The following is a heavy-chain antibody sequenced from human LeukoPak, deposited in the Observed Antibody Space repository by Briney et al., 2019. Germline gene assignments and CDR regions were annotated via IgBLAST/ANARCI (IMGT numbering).Heavy chain of an antibody. CDR3: ANEKNYDSSGKMYY. D-gene: IGHD3-22*01. V-gene: IGHV3-23*01. J-gene: IGHJ4*02. CDR2: ISGSGGST. Sequence: GGSLRLSCAASGFTFSSYALSWVPQAPGKGLEWVSAISGSGGSTYYADSVKGRFTISRDNSKNTLYLQMNSLIAEVTAVYYCANEKNYDSSGKMYYWGQGTLVTVTS. CDR1: GFTFSSYA.